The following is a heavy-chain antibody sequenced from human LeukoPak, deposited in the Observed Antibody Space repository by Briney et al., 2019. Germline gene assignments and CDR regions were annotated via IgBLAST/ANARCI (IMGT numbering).Heavy chain of an antibody. CDR1: GFTFSSYA. J-gene: IGHJ6*02. V-gene: IGHV3-30-3*02. CDR2: ISYDGSNK. Sequence: GGSLRLYCAASGFTFSSYAMHWVRQAPGKGLEWVAVISYDGSNKYYADSVKGRFTISRDNSKNTLYLQMNSLRAEDTAVYYCAKDGQKYYYYGMDVWGQGTTVTVSS. CDR3: AKDGQKYYYYGMDV.